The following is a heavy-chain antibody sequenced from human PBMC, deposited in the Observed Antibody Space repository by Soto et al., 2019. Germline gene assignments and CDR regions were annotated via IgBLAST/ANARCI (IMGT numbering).Heavy chain of an antibody. D-gene: IGHD6-13*01. CDR2: IYSGGST. Sequence: EVQLVESGGGLIQPGGSLRLSCAASGFTVSSNYMSWVRQAPGKGLEWVSVIYSGGSTYYADSVKGRFTISRDNSXNTLYLQMNSLRAEDTAVYYCAREAAAAGTPDFDYWGQGTLVTVSS. CDR1: GFTVSSNY. V-gene: IGHV3-53*01. CDR3: AREAAAAGTPDFDY. J-gene: IGHJ4*02.